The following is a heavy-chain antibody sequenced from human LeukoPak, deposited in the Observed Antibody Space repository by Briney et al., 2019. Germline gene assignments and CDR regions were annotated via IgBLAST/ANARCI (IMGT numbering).Heavy chain of an antibody. V-gene: IGHV3-20*04. CDR2: INWNGGST. D-gene: IGHD1-14*01. J-gene: IGHJ4*02. CDR3: ARDRFLRRPEPADY. CDR1: GFTFDDYG. Sequence: PGGSLRLSCAASGFTFDDYGMSWVRQAPGKGLEWGSGINWNGGSTVYADSVKGRFTISRDNAKNSLYLQMNSLRAEDTALYYCARDRFLRRPEPADYWGQGTLVTVSS.